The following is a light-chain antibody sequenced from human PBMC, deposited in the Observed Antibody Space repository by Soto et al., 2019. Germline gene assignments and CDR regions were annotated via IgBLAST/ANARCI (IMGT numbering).Light chain of an antibody. Sequence: EIVLTQSPGTLSLYPGERATLSCRASQSVSSSYLAWYQQKPGQAPRLLIYGASSRATGIPDRFSGSGSGTDFTLTISRLEPEDFAVYYCQQYGSSLETFGQGTKVDIK. CDR1: QSVSSSY. J-gene: IGKJ1*01. CDR2: GAS. CDR3: QQYGSSLET. V-gene: IGKV3-20*01.